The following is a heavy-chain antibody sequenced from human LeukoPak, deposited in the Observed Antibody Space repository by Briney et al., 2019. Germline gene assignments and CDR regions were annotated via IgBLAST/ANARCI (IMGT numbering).Heavy chain of an antibody. J-gene: IGHJ4*02. CDR3: ARAVEDVLRYFDWLLRGSFDY. Sequence: PGGSLRLSCAASGFTFSSYWMSWVRQAPGKGLEWVANIKQDGSEKYYVDSVKGRFTISRDNAKNSLYLQMNSLRAEDTAVYYCARAVEDVLRYFDWLLRGSFDYWGQGTLVTVSS. V-gene: IGHV3-7*01. CDR2: IKQDGSEK. CDR1: GFTFSSYW. D-gene: IGHD3-9*01.